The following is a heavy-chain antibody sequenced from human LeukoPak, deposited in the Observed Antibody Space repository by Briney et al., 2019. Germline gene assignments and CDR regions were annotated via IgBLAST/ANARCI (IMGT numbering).Heavy chain of an antibody. CDR1: GFTFSTYA. D-gene: IGHD3-10*01. CDR3: AKVRAGGTGYYFDC. V-gene: IGHV3-23*01. CDR2: ISGSGGST. J-gene: IGHJ4*02. Sequence: GGSLRLSCAASGFTFSTYAMSWVRQAPGKGLEWVSTISGSGGSTYYADSVKGRFTISRDNSKNTLYLQMNSLRAEDTAVYYCAKVRAGGTGYYFDCWGQGTLVTVSS.